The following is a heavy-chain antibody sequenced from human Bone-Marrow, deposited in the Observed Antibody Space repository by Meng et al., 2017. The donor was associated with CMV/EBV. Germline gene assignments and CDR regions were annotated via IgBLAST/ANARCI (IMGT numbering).Heavy chain of an antibody. V-gene: IGHV3-30-3*01. Sequence: GGSLRLSCAASGFTFSNYAVHWVRQAPGKGLEWVAIISFDGSNKYYADSVKGRFTISRDNSKSTLYLQMNSLRVEDTAVYYCARDRFQGYSYGLIDYWGQGTRVTGYS. D-gene: IGHD5-18*01. J-gene: IGHJ4*02. CDR2: ISFDGSNK. CDR1: GFTFSNYA. CDR3: ARDRFQGYSYGLIDY.